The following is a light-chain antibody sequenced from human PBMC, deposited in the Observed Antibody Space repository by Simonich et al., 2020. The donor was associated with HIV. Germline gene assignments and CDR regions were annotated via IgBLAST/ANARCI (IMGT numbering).Light chain of an antibody. CDR3: QQYDSHFPYT. V-gene: IGKV1-5*03. J-gene: IGKJ2*01. CDR1: QNINKW. Sequence: DIQMTQSPSTLSASVGDRVTITCRAIQNINKWLAWYQQKPGKAPKLLIYKASNLESGVPSRFSGSGSGTEFTLTISRLQPDDFATYYCQQYDSHFPYTFGQGTNLDIK. CDR2: KAS.